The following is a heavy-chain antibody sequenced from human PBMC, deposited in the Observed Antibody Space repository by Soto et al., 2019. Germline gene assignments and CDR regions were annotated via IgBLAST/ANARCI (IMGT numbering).Heavy chain of an antibody. V-gene: IGHV6-1*01. CDR3: ARGLRFLVCLYGLDA. CDR1: GVSVCGNRAS. CDR2: TYYRSKWYN. J-gene: IGHJ6*04. Sequence: SQALPRTYAIPGVSVCGNRASSNCFTQTPSKALEVLGRTYYRSKWYNDYAVSVKSRITITPDTSKTQFSLKLSSVTAADTAVYYCARGLRFLVCLYGLDAWCTGTPVTVSP. D-gene: IGHD3-3*01.